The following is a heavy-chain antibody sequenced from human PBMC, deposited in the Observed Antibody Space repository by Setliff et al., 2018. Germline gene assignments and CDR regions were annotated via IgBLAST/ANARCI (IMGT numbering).Heavy chain of an antibody. V-gene: IGHV4-34*01. Sequence: TLSLTCAVYGGSFSGYYWSWIRQPPGKGLEWIGEINHSGSTNYNPSLKSRVTISVDPSKNQFSLKLNYVTAADMAVYYCAREQWLDPPGYYYMDVWAKGTTVTVSS. CDR1: GGSFSGYY. D-gene: IGHD6-19*01. J-gene: IGHJ6*03. CDR2: INHSGST. CDR3: AREQWLDPPGYYYMDV.